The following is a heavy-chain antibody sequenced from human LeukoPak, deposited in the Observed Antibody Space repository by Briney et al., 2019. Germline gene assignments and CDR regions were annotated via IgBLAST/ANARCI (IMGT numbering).Heavy chain of an antibody. V-gene: IGHV3-11*01. J-gene: IGHJ4*02. D-gene: IGHD3-22*01. CDR3: ARQYYHDSSAYYFAPDY. CDR2: ISSSGSTI. CDR1: GFTFSDYY. Sequence: SGGSLRLSCAASGFTFSDYYMSWIRQAPGKGLEWVSYISSSGSTIYYADSVKGRFTISRDNAKNSLYLQMNSLRAEDTAVYYCARQYYHDSSAYYFAPDYWGQGTLATVSS.